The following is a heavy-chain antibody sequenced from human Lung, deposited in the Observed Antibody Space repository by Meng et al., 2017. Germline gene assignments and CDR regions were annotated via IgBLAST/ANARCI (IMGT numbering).Heavy chain of an antibody. CDR2: INHSGST. CDR3: ARGPTTMAHDFDY. CDR1: GGSLSDYY. V-gene: IGHV4-34*01. D-gene: IGHD4-11*01. J-gene: IGHJ4*02. Sequence: QSQPQPGGAGLLQLSEPLPLPFVVSGGSLSDYYWSWIRQPPGKGLEWIGEINHSGSTNYNPSLESRATISVDTSQNNLSLKLSSVTAADSAVYYCARGPTTMAHDFDYWGQGTLVTVSS.